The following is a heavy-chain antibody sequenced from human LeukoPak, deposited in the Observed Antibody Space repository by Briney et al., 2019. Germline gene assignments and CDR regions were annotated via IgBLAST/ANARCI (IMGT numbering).Heavy chain of an antibody. D-gene: IGHD1-14*01. CDR3: AKPKDNALYCFDD. J-gene: IGHJ4*02. CDR1: ALTFRSYA. CDR2: ISGSGGST. V-gene: IGHV3-23*01. Sequence: GGSLSLSCAASALTFRSYAMSWVRQAGGKGLEWVSAISGSGGSTYYADSVKGRFTISRDNSKNTLYLQMSSLRAEDTAVYYCAKPKDNALYCFDDWGQGTLVTVSS.